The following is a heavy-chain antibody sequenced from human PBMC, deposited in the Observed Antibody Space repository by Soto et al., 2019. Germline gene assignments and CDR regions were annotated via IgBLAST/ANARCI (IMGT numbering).Heavy chain of an antibody. CDR1: GGTFSSYT. D-gene: IGHD4-4*01. CDR2: IIPILGIA. Sequence: QVQLVQSGAEVKKPGSSVKVSCKASGGTFSSYTISWVRQAPGHGLEWLGRIIPILGIANYAQKFQGRVTITADKSTSTAYMELSSLRSEDTAVYYCASSNSFYGGNYYYYMDVWGKGTTVTVSS. V-gene: IGHV1-69*02. J-gene: IGHJ6*03. CDR3: ASSNSFYGGNYYYYMDV.